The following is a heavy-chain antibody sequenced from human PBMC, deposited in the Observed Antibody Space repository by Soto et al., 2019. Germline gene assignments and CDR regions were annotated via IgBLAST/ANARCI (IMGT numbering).Heavy chain of an antibody. Sequence: SETLSLTCTFSGGSISSGCYYWSWIRQQPGKGLEWIGYIYYSGSTYYNPSLKSRVTISVDTSKNQFSLKLTSVTAADTAVYYYDSSGYYPFDYWGQGTLVTVSS. CDR2: IYYSGST. V-gene: IGHV4-31*03. CDR3: DSSGYYPFDY. CDR1: GGSISSGCYY. J-gene: IGHJ4*02. D-gene: IGHD3-22*01.